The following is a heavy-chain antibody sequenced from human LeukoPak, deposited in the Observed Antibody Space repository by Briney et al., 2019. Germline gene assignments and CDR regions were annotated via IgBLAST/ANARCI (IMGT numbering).Heavy chain of an antibody. Sequence: GGSLRLSCAAPRFTFSNYWMSCVRQALEKGLEWVGHINQDGSEKYFVDSVRGRFSISRDNAKNSLYLQMNSLRAEDTAVYYCARSHESFASGSGDYWGQGTLVTVSS. J-gene: IGHJ4*02. CDR2: INQDGSEK. V-gene: IGHV3-7*05. D-gene: IGHD3-10*01. CDR1: RFTFSNYW. CDR3: ARSHESFASGSGDY.